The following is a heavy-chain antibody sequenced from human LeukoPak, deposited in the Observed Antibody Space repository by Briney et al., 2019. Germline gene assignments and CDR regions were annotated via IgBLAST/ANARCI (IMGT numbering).Heavy chain of an antibody. CDR3: ARPPTYNTYDSEFYYCYMDV. V-gene: IGHV3-7*01. D-gene: IGHD5-12*01. CDR2: INQDGSEK. CDR1: GFTFSNYW. J-gene: IGHJ6*03. Sequence: GGSLRLSCAAYGFTFSNYWINWVRQAPGKGLEWVANINQDGSEKYYVDSVKGRFTISRDNAKDSLYLQMSSLRAEDMAVYYCARPPTYNTYDSEFYYCYMDVWGEGTTVTVSS.